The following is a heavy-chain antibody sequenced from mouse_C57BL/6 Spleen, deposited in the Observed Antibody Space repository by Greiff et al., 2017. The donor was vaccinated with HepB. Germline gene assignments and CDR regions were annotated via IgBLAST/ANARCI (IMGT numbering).Heavy chain of an antibody. CDR3: AREERGLRRMDY. D-gene: IGHD2-4*01. CDR2: IYPGSGNT. CDR1: GYSFTSYY. J-gene: IGHJ4*01. V-gene: IGHV1-66*01. Sequence: QVQLQQSGPELVKPGASVKISCKASGYSFTSYYIHWVKQRPGQGLEWIGWIYPGSGNTKYNEKFKGKATLTADTSSSTAYMQLSSLTSEDSAVYYCAREERGLRRMDYWGQGTSVTVSS.